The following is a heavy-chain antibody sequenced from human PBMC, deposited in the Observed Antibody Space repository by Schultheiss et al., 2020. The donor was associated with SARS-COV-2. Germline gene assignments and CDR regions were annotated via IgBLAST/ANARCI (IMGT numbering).Heavy chain of an antibody. J-gene: IGHJ6*02. CDR2: INPNSGGT. D-gene: IGHD3-10*01. V-gene: IGHV1-18*01. CDR3: ARGGRLLWSDV. Sequence: ASVKVSCKASGGTFSSYAISWVRQAPGQGLEWMGRINPNSGGTNYAQKLQGRVTMTTDTSTSTAYMELRSLRSDDTAVYYCARGGRLLWSDVWGQGTTVTVSS. CDR1: GGTFSSYA.